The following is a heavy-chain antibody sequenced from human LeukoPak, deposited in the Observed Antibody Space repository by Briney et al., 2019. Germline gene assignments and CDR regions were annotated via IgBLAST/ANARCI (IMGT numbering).Heavy chain of an antibody. CDR1: GFTFSSYS. V-gene: IGHV3-21*01. CDR2: ISSSSSYI. D-gene: IGHD6-13*01. J-gene: IGHJ4*02. CDR3: ARDSSQQLVTRHFDY. Sequence: GGSLRLSCAASGFTFSSYSMNWVRQAPGQGLESVSSISSSSSYIYYADSVKCRFTISRDNDKNSLYLQMNSLRAEDTAVYYCARDSSQQLVTRHFDYWGQGTLVTVSS.